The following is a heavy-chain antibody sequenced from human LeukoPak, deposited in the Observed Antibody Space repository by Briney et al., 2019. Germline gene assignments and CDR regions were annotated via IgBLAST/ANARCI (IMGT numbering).Heavy chain of an antibody. CDR2: INTNTGNP. Sequence: ASVKVSCKASGYTFTSYAMNWVRQAPGQGLGWMGWINTNTGNPTYAQGFTGRFVFSLDTSVSTAYLQISSLKAEDTAVYYCARNGDILTGRNWFDPWGQGTLVTVSS. V-gene: IGHV7-4-1*02. CDR1: GYTFTSYA. J-gene: IGHJ5*02. CDR3: ARNGDILTGRNWFDP. D-gene: IGHD3-9*01.